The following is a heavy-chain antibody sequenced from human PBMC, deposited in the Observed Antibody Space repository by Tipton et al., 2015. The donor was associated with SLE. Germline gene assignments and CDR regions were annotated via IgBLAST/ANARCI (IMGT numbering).Heavy chain of an antibody. D-gene: IGHD3-3*01. CDR3: ARGRRYYDFWSGYAYYFDY. Sequence: TLSLTCTVSGGSISSSSYYWGWIRQPPGKGLEWIGSIYYSGSTYYNPSLKSRVTISVDTSKNQFSLKLSSVTAADTAVYYCARGRRYYDFWSGYAYYFDYWGQGTLVTVSS. V-gene: IGHV4-39*01. CDR2: IYYSGST. J-gene: IGHJ4*02. CDR1: GGSISSSSYY.